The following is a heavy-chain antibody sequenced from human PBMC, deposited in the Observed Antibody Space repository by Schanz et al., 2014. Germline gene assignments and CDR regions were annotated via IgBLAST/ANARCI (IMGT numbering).Heavy chain of an antibody. Sequence: EVQLLESGGGLVQPGGSLRLSCAGSGFTFSSYAMSWVRQAPGKGLEWVSSISSGGRNISYADSLKGRFTISRDNARNSLYLQMNSLSAEDTAVYYCARVAPAATYLDSWGLGTLVTVSS. V-gene: IGHV3-21*04. CDR3: ARVAPAATYLDS. CDR1: GFTFSSYA. D-gene: IGHD2-2*01. J-gene: IGHJ4*02. CDR2: ISSGGRNI.